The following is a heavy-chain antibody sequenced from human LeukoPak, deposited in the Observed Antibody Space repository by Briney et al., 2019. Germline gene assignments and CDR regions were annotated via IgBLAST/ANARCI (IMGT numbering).Heavy chain of an antibody. CDR1: GFTFSSYW. D-gene: IGHD5-12*01. Sequence: GGSLRLSCAASGFTFSSYWMRWVRQAPGKGLEWVANIKQDGSEKYYVGSVKGRFTISRDNAKNSPYLQMNSLRAEDTAVYYCARDFGGYVVYFDYWGQGTLVTVSS. CDR3: ARDFGGYVVYFDY. V-gene: IGHV3-7*01. CDR2: IKQDGSEK. J-gene: IGHJ4*02.